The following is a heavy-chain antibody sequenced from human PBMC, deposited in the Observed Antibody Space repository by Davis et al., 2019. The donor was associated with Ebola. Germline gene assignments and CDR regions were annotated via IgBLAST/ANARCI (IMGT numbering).Heavy chain of an antibody. J-gene: IGHJ4*02. D-gene: IGHD2-15*01. Sequence: GESLKISCAASGFTVSSNYMSWVRQAPGKGLEWVSVIYSGGSTYYADSVKGRFTISRDNSKNTLYLQMNSLRAEDTAVYYCASRYCSGGSCYSFGYWGQGTLVTVSS. V-gene: IGHV3-53*01. CDR2: IYSGGST. CDR1: GFTVSSNY. CDR3: ASRYCSGGSCYSFGY.